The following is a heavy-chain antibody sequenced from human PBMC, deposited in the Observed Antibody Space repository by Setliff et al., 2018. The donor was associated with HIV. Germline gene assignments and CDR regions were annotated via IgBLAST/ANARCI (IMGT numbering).Heavy chain of an antibody. CDR3: ARGTKFVWGRWFDP. V-gene: IGHV4-34*01. D-gene: IGHD3-16*01. J-gene: IGHJ5*02. CDR2: LNDSGST. CDR1: GGSFSGYY. Sequence: PSETLSLTCAVYGGSFSGYYWSWIRQPPRKRLEWIGELNDSGSTNYNPSLKSRVTISVDTSKNQFSLRLSSVTAADTAVYYCARGTKFVWGRWFDPWGQGTLVTSPQ.